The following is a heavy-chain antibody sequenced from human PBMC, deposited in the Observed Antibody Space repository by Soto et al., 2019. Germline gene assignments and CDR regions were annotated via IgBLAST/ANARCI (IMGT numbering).Heavy chain of an antibody. V-gene: IGHV1-18*01. CDR3: ARDATYYYDSSGYYPRWFDP. CDR1: GYTFTSYG. J-gene: IGHJ5*02. Sequence: ASVKVSCKASGYTFTSYGISWVRQAPGQGLEWMGWISAYNGNTNYAQKLQGRVTMTTDTPTSTAYMELRSLRSDDTAVYYCARDATYYYDSSGYYPRWFDPWGQGTLVTVSS. CDR2: ISAYNGNT. D-gene: IGHD3-22*01.